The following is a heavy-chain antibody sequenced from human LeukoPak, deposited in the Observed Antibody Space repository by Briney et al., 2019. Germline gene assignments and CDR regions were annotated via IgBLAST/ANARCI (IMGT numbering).Heavy chain of an antibody. Sequence: GGSLRLSCAASGFTFSSYGMHWVRQAPGKGLEWVAVIWYDGSNKNYADSVKGRFTISRDNSKNTLYLQMNSLRAEDTAVYYCAKDSLTQDYYDSSGYYYVVKGKYFDYWGQGTLVTVSS. D-gene: IGHD3-22*01. CDR1: GFTFSSYG. J-gene: IGHJ4*02. V-gene: IGHV3-33*06. CDR3: AKDSLTQDYYDSSGYYYVVKGKYFDY. CDR2: IWYDGSNK.